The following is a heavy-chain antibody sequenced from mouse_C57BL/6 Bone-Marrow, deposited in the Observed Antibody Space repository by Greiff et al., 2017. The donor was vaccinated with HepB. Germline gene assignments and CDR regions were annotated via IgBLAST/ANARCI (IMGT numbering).Heavy chain of an antibody. CDR3: AAYYYGSSYWWYFDV. Sequence: QVQLQQSGPGLVQPSQSLSITCTVSGFSLTSYGVHWVRQSPGKGLEWLGVIWRGGSTDYNAAFMSRLSITKDNSKSQVFFKMNSLQADDTAIYYCAAYYYGSSYWWYFDVWGTGTTVTVSS. CDR1: GFSLTSYG. J-gene: IGHJ1*03. CDR2: IWRGGST. V-gene: IGHV2-5*01. D-gene: IGHD1-1*01.